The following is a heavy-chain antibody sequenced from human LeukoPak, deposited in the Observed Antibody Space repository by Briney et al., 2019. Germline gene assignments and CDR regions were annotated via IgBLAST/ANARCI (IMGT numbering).Heavy chain of an antibody. V-gene: IGHV4-30-2*01. Sequence: PSQTLSLTCTVSGGSISSGGYYWSWIRQPPGKGLEWIGYIYHSGSTYYNPSLKSRVTISVDRSKNQFSLKLSSVTAADTAVYYCARDRRANWGSPDAFDIWGQGTMVTVSS. J-gene: IGHJ3*02. CDR2: IYHSGST. D-gene: IGHD7-27*01. CDR3: ARDRRANWGSPDAFDI. CDR1: GGSISSGGYY.